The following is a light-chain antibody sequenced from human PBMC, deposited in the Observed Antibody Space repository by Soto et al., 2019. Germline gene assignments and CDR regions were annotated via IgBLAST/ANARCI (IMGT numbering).Light chain of an antibody. Sequence: QYVLTQPHSASGSPGQSVTISCTGTSGDVGGYDYVSWYQQHPGKAPKLMIYEVTKRPLGVPDRFSGSKSGNTASLTVSGLQAEDEADYYCSSYAGSDNPYVFGTGTKV. J-gene: IGLJ1*01. CDR3: SSYAGSDNPYV. V-gene: IGLV2-8*01. CDR2: EVT. CDR1: SGDVGGYDY.